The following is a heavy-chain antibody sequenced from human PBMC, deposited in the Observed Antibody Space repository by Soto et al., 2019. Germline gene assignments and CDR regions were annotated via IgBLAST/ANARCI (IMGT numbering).Heavy chain of an antibody. V-gene: IGHV2-5*02. D-gene: IGHD1-1*01. CDR2: IYWDDDK. Sequence: QITLKESGPTLVKPTQTLTLTCTFSGFSLSTSGVGVGWIRQPPGKALERLALIYWDDDKRYSPSLKSRLTITKDTSKDRVVLKMTNMDPVDTATYYCAHNNGGRIDPWCQGTLVTVST. J-gene: IGHJ5*02. CDR3: AHNNGGRIDP. CDR1: GFSLSTSGVG.